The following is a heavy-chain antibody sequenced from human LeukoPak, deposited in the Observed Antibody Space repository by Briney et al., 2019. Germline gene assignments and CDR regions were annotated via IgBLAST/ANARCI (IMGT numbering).Heavy chain of an antibody. J-gene: IGHJ4*02. V-gene: IGHV3-48*01. D-gene: IGHD3-10*01. CDR2: ISSSSSTI. CDR3: AKAKFSMVRGVKFFDY. CDR1: GFTFSSYS. Sequence: GGSLRLSCAASGFTFSSYSMNWVRQAPGKGLEWVSYISSSSSTIYYADSVKGRFTISRDNAKNSLYLQMNSLRAEDTAVYYCAKAKFSMVRGVKFFDYWGQGTLVTVSS.